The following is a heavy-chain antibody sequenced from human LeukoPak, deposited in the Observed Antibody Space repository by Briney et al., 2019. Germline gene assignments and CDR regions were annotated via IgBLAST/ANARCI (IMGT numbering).Heavy chain of an antibody. CDR3: ARRVVGGTDYFDY. V-gene: IGHV3-7*01. J-gene: IGHJ4*02. CDR1: GFAFGTYW. CDR2: IKIDGTEK. Sequence: SGGSLRLSCAASGFAFGTYWMTWVRQAPGKGLEWEANIKIDGTEKRYADSVKGRFTISRDNAKNSLYLQMSSLRAEDTAVYYCARRVVGGTDYFDYWGQGTLVTVSS. D-gene: IGHD1-26*01.